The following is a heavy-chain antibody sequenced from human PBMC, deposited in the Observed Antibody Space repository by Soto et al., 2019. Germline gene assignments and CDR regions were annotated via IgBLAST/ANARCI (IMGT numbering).Heavy chain of an antibody. J-gene: IGHJ4*02. CDR1: GGSVSSGNNY. CDR3: TRGRMTTLD. V-gene: IGHV4-61*01. CDR2: IYNSGST. Sequence: QVQLQESGPGLVKPSETLSLTCSVSGGSVSSGNNYWSWVRQPPGKGLEWIGYIYNSGSTNYNPSLARRVTRSVDTSKKQFSLNLSSVTAADTAVYYCTRGRMTTLDGGQGTLVTVAS. D-gene: IGHD4-17*01.